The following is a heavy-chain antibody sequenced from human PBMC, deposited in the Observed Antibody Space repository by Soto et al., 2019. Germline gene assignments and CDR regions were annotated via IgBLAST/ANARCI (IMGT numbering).Heavy chain of an antibody. CDR3: AHAGDYDLLTFDH. J-gene: IGHJ4*02. D-gene: IGHD4-17*01. CDR1: GCSLSTYHMG. V-gene: IGHV2-5*02. CDR2: IYWDDDK. Sequence: QITLKESGPTLVRPAQTLTLTCACSGCSLSTYHMGVAWIRQPPGTALEWLALIYWDDDKRYSPSLKDRLAISKDTSSNQVVLTITNMDPGDTATYFCAHAGDYDLLTFDHWGPGTLVTVSS.